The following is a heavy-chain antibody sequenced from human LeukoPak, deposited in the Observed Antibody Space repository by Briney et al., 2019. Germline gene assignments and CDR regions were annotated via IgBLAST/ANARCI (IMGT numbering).Heavy chain of an antibody. CDR2: IKSKTDGGTT. CDR1: GFTFSNAR. J-gene: IGHJ4*02. V-gene: IGHV3-15*01. Sequence: GGSLRLSCAASGFTFSNARMSWVRQAPGKGLEWVGRIKSKTDGGTTDYAAPVKGRFTISRDDSKNTLYLQMNSLKTEDTAVYYCTTDLALVGATTYFDYWGQGTLVTVSS. D-gene: IGHD1-26*01. CDR3: TTDLALVGATTYFDY.